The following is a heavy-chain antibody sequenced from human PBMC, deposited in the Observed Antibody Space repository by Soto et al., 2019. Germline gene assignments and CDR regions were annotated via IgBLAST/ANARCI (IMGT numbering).Heavy chain of an antibody. CDR1: RYTFTAHY. CDR2: INSNTGHT. J-gene: IGHJ3*01. V-gene: IGHV1-2*02. Sequence: ASVKVSFKACRYTFTAHYMHWVRQAPGQGLEWMGWINSNTGHTGYAQKFQGGVTLTRDTSISTAYMELSSLTSGDTAVYYCARETLVSAKQFDLWGQGTMVTV. D-gene: IGHD6-13*01. CDR3: ARETLVSAKQFDL.